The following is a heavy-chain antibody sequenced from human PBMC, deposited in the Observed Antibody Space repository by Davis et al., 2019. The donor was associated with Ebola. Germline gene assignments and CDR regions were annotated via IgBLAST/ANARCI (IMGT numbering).Heavy chain of an antibody. J-gene: IGHJ5*02. CDR3: ARVPWATLAGWFDP. CDR2: IIVMLHTT. CDR1: LCTFRRSV. D-gene: IGHD1-26*01. V-gene: IGHV1-69*13. Sequence: SSVHVSRMASLCTFRRSVISRVRQAPGYGLEWLGGIIVMLHTTNYARKFQCRVTIPADDSTGTAYMELSSLRSEDTAVYYCARVPWATLAGWFDPWGQGTLVTVSS.